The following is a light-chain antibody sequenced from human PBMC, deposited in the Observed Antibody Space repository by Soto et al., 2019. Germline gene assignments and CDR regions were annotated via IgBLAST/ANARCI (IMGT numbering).Light chain of an antibody. CDR2: EVT. Sequence: QSALTQPPSASGSPGQSVTISRTGTSSDVGGYNYVPWYQQHPGKAPKLMIYEVTKRPSGVPDRFSGSKSDNTASLTVSGLQAEDEADYYCSSYAGSNNLIVFGTGTKVTVL. CDR3: SSYAGSNNLIV. CDR1: SSDVGGYNY. V-gene: IGLV2-8*01. J-gene: IGLJ1*01.